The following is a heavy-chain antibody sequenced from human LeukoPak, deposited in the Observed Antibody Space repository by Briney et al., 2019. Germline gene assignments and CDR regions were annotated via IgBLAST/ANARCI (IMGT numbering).Heavy chain of an antibody. CDR1: GFTFSSYG. CDR2: ISGSGGST. CDR3: AKSQRNVDAFDI. Sequence: GGSLRLSCVAYGFTFSSYGMTWVRLAPGKGLEWVSAISGSGGSTYYADSVKGRFTISRDNSKNTLYLQMNSLRAEDTAVYYCAKSQRNVDAFDIWGQGTMVTVSS. V-gene: IGHV3-23*01. D-gene: IGHD1-1*01. J-gene: IGHJ3*02.